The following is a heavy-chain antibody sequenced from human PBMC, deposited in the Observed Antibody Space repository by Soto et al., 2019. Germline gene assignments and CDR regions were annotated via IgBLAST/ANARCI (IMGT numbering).Heavy chain of an antibody. CDR3: ARDKPEYYGYYYYGMDV. D-gene: IGHD3-10*01. Sequence: SETLSLTCAVYGGSFSGYYWSWVRQPPGKGLEWIGEINHSGNTNNNPSLKSRVTISVDTSKKQFSLKLSSVTAEDTAVYYCARDKPEYYGYYYYGMDVWGQGTTVTVSS. CDR2: INHSGNT. J-gene: IGHJ6*02. CDR1: GGSFSGYY. V-gene: IGHV4-34*01.